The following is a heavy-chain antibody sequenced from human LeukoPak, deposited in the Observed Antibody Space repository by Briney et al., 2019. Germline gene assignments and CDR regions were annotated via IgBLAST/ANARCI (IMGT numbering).Heavy chain of an antibody. CDR2: ISSSSSTI. CDR3: ARDRTHPRWLFDY. V-gene: IGHV3-48*04. CDR1: GFTFGSYS. D-gene: IGHD4-23*01. J-gene: IGHJ4*02. Sequence: PGGSLRLSCAASGFTFGSYSMNWVRQAPGKGLEWVSYISSSSSTIYYADSVKGRFTISRDNAKNSLYLQMNSLRAEDTAVYYCARDRTHPRWLFDYWGQGTLVTVSS.